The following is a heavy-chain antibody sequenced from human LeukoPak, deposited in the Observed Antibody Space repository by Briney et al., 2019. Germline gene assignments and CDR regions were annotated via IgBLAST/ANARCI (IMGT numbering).Heavy chain of an antibody. D-gene: IGHD6-13*01. J-gene: IGHJ3*02. CDR2: ISSNGGST. CDR1: GFTFSSYA. Sequence: GGSLRLSCAASGFTFSSYAMHWVRQAPGKGLEYVSAISSNGGSTYYANSVKGRFTISRDNSKNTLYLQMGSLRAEDMAVYYCARDHQDSSSWFDAFDIWGQGTMVTVSS. CDR3: ARDHQDSSSWFDAFDI. V-gene: IGHV3-64*01.